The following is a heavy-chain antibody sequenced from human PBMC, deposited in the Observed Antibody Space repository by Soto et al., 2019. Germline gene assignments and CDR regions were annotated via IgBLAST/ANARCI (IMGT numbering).Heavy chain of an antibody. V-gene: IGHV3-23*01. J-gene: IGHJ3*02. CDR2: ISGSGDST. CDR3: ANLDMITFGGIIGPNDEFDI. Sequence: PGGFLRLSCAASGVTFITYAMNWVRQAPGKGLEWVSGISGSGDSTYYADSVKGRFTVSRDNSKNTLYLQMNSLRAEDTAVYYCANLDMITFGGIIGPNDEFDIWGQGTMVTVSS. D-gene: IGHD3-16*01. CDR1: GVTFITYA.